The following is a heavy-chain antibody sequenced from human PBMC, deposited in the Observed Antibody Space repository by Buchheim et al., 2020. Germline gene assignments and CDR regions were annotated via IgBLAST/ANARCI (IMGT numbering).Heavy chain of an antibody. J-gene: IGHJ6*02. CDR2: IDHSGSI. D-gene: IGHD2-2*01. V-gene: IGHV4-34*01. CDR1: GGPFSGNY. Sequence: QVQLQQWGARLLKPSETLSLPCDVSGGPFSGNYWTWIRQTPGKGLEWIGDIDHSGSINYSPSLKSRVFLSADRSQRPVALILSSVTAADTAVYYCARGPRICSSVRCDVPYYSYYGLDVWGQGTT. CDR3: ARGPRICSSVRCDVPYYSYYGLDV.